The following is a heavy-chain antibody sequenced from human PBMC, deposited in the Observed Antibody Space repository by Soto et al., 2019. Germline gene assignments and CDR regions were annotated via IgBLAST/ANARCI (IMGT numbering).Heavy chain of an antibody. J-gene: IGHJ6*04. CDR2: NHHSGAT. Sequence: QVQLQESGPGLVQPSGTLSLTCAVSGDSITGDNWWSWVRQPPGRGLEWIGENHHSGATNYTPSLKSRVTISVDKSKNQCSLKLNSVTAADTAMFYCATQGFYRRGVWGRGTTVTVSS. CDR3: ATQGFYRRGV. V-gene: IGHV4-4*02. CDR1: GDSITGDNW.